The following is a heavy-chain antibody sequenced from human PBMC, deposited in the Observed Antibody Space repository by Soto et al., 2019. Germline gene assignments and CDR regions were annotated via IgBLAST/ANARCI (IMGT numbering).Heavy chain of an antibody. CDR1: GYSFTSYW. J-gene: IGHJ4*02. CDR3: AREVSAATGMYYEVY. D-gene: IGHD6-13*01. CDR2: IDPSDSYT. V-gene: IGHV5-10-1*01. Sequence: GESLKISCKGSGYSFTSYWISWVRQMPGKGLEWMGRIDPSDSYTKYSPSFQGHVTMSADKSVSTAFLQWTSLKASHPTMSYCAREVSAATGMYYEVYWGQGALVAISS.